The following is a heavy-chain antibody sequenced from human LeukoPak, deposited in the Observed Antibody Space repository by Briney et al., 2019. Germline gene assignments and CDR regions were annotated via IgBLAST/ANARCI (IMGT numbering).Heavy chain of an antibody. D-gene: IGHD2-15*01. CDR1: RGATNNGHYY. CDR2: IYPTGTT. J-gene: IGHJ4*02. V-gene: IGHV4-61*02. Sequence: SQTLSLTRTVSRGATNNGHYYGTWIRQPAGKGLEWVGRIYPTGTTNYNPSLKSRLTILVDTSKNQFSLKLSSVTAADTAVYYCARDRGGTLLDYWGQGTLVTVSS. CDR3: ARDRGGTLLDY.